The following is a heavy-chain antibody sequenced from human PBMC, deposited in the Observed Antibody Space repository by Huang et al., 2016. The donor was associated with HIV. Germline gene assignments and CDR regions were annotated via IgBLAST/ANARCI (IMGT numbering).Heavy chain of an antibody. J-gene: IGHJ4*02. V-gene: IGHV1-69*13. Sequence: QVQLVQSGAEMKKSGSSVKVSCKASGGTVSSFSFTWVRQAPGHGLEWMGGIIPLYDTTDLAQKFRGRVTRTADESTNTAFMELSGLTSQDTAVYYCARGVGNSNRGFDIWGQGTLVTVS. D-gene: IGHD5-18*01. CDR3: ARGVGNSNRGFDI. CDR1: GGTVSSFS. CDR2: IIPLYDTT.